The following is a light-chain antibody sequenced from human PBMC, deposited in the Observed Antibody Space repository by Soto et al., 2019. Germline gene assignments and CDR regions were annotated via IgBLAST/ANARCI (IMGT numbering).Light chain of an antibody. CDR2: KVS. V-gene: IGLV2-14*01. CDR1: SSDVGGYNY. J-gene: IGLJ3*02. Sequence: QSVLTQPPSASGSPGQSVTISCTGTSSDVGGYNYVSWYQQHPGRAPKLVIYKVSDRPSGVSSRFSASKSGNTASLTISGLQAEDEADYYCSSYSTATSPQWVFGGGTQLTVL. CDR3: SSYSTATSPQWV.